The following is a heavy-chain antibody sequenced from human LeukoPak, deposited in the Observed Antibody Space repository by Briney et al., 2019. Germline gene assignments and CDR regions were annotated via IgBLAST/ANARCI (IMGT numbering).Heavy chain of an antibody. Sequence: GGSLRLSCAASGFTFSSYEMNWVRQAPGKGLEWVSYISSSGSTIYYADSVKGRFTISRDNAKNSLYLQMNSLRAEDTAVYYCARASDARWLQSPLFDYWGQGNLVTVSS. CDR1: GFTFSSYE. CDR2: ISSSGSTI. V-gene: IGHV3-48*03. CDR3: ARASDARWLQSPLFDY. D-gene: IGHD5-24*01. J-gene: IGHJ4*02.